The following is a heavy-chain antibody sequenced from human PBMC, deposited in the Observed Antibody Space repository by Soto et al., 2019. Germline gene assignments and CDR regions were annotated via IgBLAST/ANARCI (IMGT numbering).Heavy chain of an antibody. J-gene: IGHJ4*01. Sequence: GGSLRLSCAASGFIVNSNYMSWVRQAPGKGLEWVSVIYSGGSTYYADSVKGRFTISRDDSKNTLFLQMKSLRAEDTAVYFCVRDRDIYRDMVHADLWGQGTLVTVSS. D-gene: IGHD5-18*01. V-gene: IGHV3-66*01. CDR3: VRDRDIYRDMVHADL. CDR2: IYSGGST. CDR1: GFIVNSNY.